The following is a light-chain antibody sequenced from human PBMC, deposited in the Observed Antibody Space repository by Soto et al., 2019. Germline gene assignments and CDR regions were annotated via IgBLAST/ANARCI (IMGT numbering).Light chain of an antibody. J-gene: IGKJ1*01. V-gene: IGKV1-39*01. CDR3: QHSYSRVT. CDR1: QSISGK. CDR2: AAS. Sequence: IQVTQSPSYLCASLGDTGTITCRTSQSISGKLSWYQQIPGKAPKLLIYAASRLQSGVPSRFIASGSGTEFTLTISSLHPDEFASDDCQHSYSRVTFVQGTKVDIK.